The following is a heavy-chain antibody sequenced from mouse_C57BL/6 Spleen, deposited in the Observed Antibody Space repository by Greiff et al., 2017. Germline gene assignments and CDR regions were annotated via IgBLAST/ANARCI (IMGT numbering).Heavy chain of an antibody. J-gene: IGHJ1*03. CDR3: ARGDAYFDV. V-gene: IGHV1-54*01. CDR1: GYAFTNYL. Sequence: QVQLKESGAELVRPGTSVKVSCKASGYAFTNYLIEWVKQRPGQGLEWIGVINPGSGGTNYNEKFKGKATLTADKSSSTAYMQLSSLTSEDSAVYFCARGDAYFDVWGTGTTVTVSS. CDR2: INPGSGGT.